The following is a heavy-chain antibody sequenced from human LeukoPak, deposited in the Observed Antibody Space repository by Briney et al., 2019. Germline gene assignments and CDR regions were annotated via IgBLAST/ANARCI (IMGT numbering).Heavy chain of an antibody. V-gene: IGHV3-23*01. CDR2: ISGSGGST. D-gene: IGHD6-19*01. Sequence: GSLRLSCAASGFTFSSYAMSWVRQAPGKGLEWVSAISGSGGSTYYADSVKGRFTISRDNSKNTLYLQMNSLRAEDTAVYYCAKAPLIAVAGTGLDYWGQGTLVTVSS. CDR3: AKAPLIAVAGTGLDY. J-gene: IGHJ4*02. CDR1: GFTFSSYA.